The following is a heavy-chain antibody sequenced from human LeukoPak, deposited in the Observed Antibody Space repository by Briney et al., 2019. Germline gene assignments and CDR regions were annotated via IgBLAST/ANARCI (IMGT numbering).Heavy chain of an antibody. V-gene: IGHV1-2*02. Sequence: ASVKVSCKASGYTFTGYYMHWVRQAPGQGLEWMGWINPNSGGTNYAQKFQGRVTMTRDTSISTAYMELSRLRSDDTAVYYCARDDSSGWYYFDYWGQGTLVTVSS. CDR2: INPNSGGT. J-gene: IGHJ4*02. D-gene: IGHD6-19*01. CDR3: ARDDSSGWYYFDY. CDR1: GYTFTGYY.